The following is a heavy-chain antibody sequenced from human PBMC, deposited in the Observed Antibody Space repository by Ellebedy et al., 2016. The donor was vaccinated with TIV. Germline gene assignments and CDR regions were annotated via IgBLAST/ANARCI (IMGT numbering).Heavy chain of an antibody. V-gene: IGHV5-51*01. CDR3: ARRTGVAVGATPFDY. D-gene: IGHD1-26*01. J-gene: IGHJ4*02. CDR2: IYPGDSDT. Sequence: GESLKISCKGSGYSFTSYWIGWVRQMPGKGLEWMGIIYPGDSDTRYSPSFQGQVTISADKSLSTAYLQWSSLKASDTAMYYCARRTGVAVGATPFDYWGQGTLVTVSS. CDR1: GYSFTSYW.